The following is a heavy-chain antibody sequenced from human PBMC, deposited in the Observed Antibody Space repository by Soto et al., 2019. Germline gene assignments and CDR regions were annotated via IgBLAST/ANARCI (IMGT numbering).Heavy chain of an antibody. CDR1: GGSLRGHY. D-gene: IGHD1-26*01. J-gene: IGHJ4*02. Sequence: LSLTCAVSGGSLRGHYWSWIRQSPEKGLKWIGEINHSGFTNYNPTLKSRVTISRDASKNQFSLRLSSMTAADSAVYFCARAAVKLGATLFDSWGQGTLVTVSS. V-gene: IGHV4-34*01. CDR2: INHSGFT. CDR3: ARAAVKLGATLFDS.